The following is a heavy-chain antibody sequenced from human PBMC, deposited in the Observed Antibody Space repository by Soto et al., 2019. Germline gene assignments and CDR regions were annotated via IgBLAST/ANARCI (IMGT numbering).Heavy chain of an antibody. CDR3: AKDKGRLRAMYFFDY. J-gene: IGHJ4*02. Sequence: EVQLVESGGGWVQPGRSLRLSCAASGFTFDSYVLHWVRQAPGKGLEWVSGINWKSGTIGYEDSVKGRFSISRHNAKNTLYLQMNNLRGEDTALYYCAKDKGRLRAMYFFDYWGQGTPVNVSS. CDR1: GFTFDSYV. V-gene: IGHV3-9*01. CDR2: INWKSGTI. D-gene: IGHD3-9*01.